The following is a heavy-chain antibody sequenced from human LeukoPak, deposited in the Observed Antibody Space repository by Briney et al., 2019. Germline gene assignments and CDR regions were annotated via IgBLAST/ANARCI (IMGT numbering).Heavy chain of an antibody. V-gene: IGHV3-30*01. D-gene: IGHD3-10*01. CDR3: ARDSTYYYDSGSSGPHYFDN. CDR2: ISSGGTDE. J-gene: IGHJ4*02. CDR1: GITLSSYA. Sequence: GGSLRLSCAASGITLSSYAMHWVRQAPGKGLEWVSLISSGGTDEYYADSAKGRFTISRDNSKNTLYLQLNSLRGEDTAVYYCARDSTYYYDSGSSGPHYFDNWGQGTLVTVSS.